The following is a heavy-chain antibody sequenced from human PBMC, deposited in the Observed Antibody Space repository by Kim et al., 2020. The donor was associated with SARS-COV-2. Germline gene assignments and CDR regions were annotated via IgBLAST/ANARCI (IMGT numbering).Heavy chain of an antibody. J-gene: IGHJ3*02. CDR3: ARDFTDPDAFDT. CDR1: GYNFIAYA. V-gene: IGHV1-3*01. Sequence: ASVKVSCKASGYNFIAYAMHWVRQAPGQGLEWMGWIVPANGDTTYSQKFQGRVTITRDTSARTVYMELSSLKPEDTAVYYCARDFTDPDAFDTWGQGTMVTVSS. CDR2: IVPANGDT.